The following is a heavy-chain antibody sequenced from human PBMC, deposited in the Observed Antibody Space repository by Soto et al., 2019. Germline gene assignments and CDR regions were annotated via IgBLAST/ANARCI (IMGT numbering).Heavy chain of an antibody. Sequence: QVQLVESGGGVVQPGRSLRLSCAGSGFTFSHYALSWVRQAPGKGLEWVAATSYDGSNKYYADSVKGRFIISRDNSKNTLDLQMNTLRAEDTAVYYCAGLYYGGNSVNNYWGQGTPVTVSS. CDR1: GFTFSHYA. CDR2: TSYDGSNK. D-gene: IGHD2-8*01. V-gene: IGHV3-30-3*01. CDR3: AGLYYGGNSVNNY. J-gene: IGHJ4*02.